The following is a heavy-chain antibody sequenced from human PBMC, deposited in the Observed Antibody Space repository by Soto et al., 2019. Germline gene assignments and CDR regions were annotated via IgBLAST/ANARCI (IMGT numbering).Heavy chain of an antibody. J-gene: IGHJ4*02. Sequence: QAQLVESGGGVVQPGRSVRLSCAASGFTFSNYGMHWVRQAPGKGLEWVAVIWYDGSNKYYADSVKGRFTISRDNSKNTLYLQMNSLRAEDTAVYYCTRQSGWYFDYWGQGTLVTVSS. CDR2: IWYDGSNK. V-gene: IGHV3-33*01. CDR3: TRQSGWYFDY. D-gene: IGHD6-19*01. CDR1: GFTFSNYG.